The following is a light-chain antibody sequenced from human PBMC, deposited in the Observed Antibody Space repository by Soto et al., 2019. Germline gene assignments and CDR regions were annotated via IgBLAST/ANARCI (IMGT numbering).Light chain of an antibody. CDR2: DAS. J-gene: IGKJ3*01. Sequence: EIVMTQSPGTLSVSPGERVTLSCRASQSVRNNLAWYQQKPGQGPRLLTCDASTRATGIPARFSGSGSGTDFTLTISRLEPEDFAVYYCQQYGGSPFTFGPGTMVDIK. V-gene: IGKV3-20*01. CDR1: QSVRNN. CDR3: QQYGGSPFT.